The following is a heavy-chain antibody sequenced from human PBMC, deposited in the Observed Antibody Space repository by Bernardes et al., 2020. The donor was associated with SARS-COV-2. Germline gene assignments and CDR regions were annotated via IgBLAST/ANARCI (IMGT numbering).Heavy chain of an antibody. CDR2: ISSTSSSI. V-gene: IGHV3-21*01. CDR1: GLTFSSYS. Sequence: GGSLRLSCAASGLTFSSYSMNWVRQAPGKGLEWVSSISSTSSSIYYAFSVKGRFTISRDNAKNSLYLQMNSLRAEDTAVYYCARDMQEITIFEVATNGMDVWDQGTTVTVSS. J-gene: IGHJ6*02. D-gene: IGHD3-3*01. CDR3: ARDMQEITIFEVATNGMDV.